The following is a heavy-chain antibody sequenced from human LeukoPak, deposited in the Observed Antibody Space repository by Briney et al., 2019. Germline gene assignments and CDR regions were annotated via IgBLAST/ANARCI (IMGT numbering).Heavy chain of an antibody. V-gene: IGHV3-7*04. CDR2: IKQDGSEK. J-gene: IGHJ4*02. D-gene: IGHD3-3*01. Sequence: GGSLRLSCAASGFRFSTYWMSWVRQAPGKGLEWVANIKQDGSEKYYVDSVKGRFTISRDNAKNSLYLQMNSLRAEDTAVYYCARGPREYDFWSGYYSISFDYWGQGTLVTVSS. CDR1: GFRFSTYW. CDR3: ARGPREYDFWSGYYSISFDY.